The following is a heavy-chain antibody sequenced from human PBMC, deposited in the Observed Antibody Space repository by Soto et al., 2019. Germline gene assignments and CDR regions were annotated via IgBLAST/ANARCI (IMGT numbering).Heavy chain of an antibody. J-gene: IGHJ6*02. CDR1: GGSFSGYY. CDR2: INHSGST. V-gene: IGHV4-34*01. D-gene: IGHD2-15*01. Sequence: SETLSLTCAVYGGSFSGYYWSWIRQPPGKGLEWIGEINHSGSTNYNPSLKSRVTISVDTSKNQFSLKLSSVTAADTGVDYCARGGGYCSGGSCYYYYYGMDVWGQGTTVTVSS. CDR3: ARGGGYCSGGSCYYYYYGMDV.